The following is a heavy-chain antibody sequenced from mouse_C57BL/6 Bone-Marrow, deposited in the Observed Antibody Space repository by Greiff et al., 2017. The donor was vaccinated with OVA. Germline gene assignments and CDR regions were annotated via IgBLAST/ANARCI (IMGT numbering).Heavy chain of an antibody. CDR2: IHPNSGST. J-gene: IGHJ2*01. CDR1: GYTFTSYW. D-gene: IGHD1-1*01. CDR3: ARDYYGSSYFDY. Sequence: QVQLQQPGAELVKPGASVKLSCKASGYTFTSYWMHWVKQRPGQGLEWIGMIHPNSGSTNYNEKFKSKATLTVDKSSSTAYMQLSSLTSEDSAVYDCARDYYGSSYFDYWGQGTTLTVSS. V-gene: IGHV1-64*01.